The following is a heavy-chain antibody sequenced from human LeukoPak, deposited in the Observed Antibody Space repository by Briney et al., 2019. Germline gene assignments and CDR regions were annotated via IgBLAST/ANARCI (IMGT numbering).Heavy chain of an antibody. CDR3: ARARSPSSGYLLRDHNWFDP. V-gene: IGHV1-69*13. Sequence: ASMKVSCKASGGTFSSYAISWVRQAPGQGLEWMGGIIPIFGTANYAQKFQGRVTITADESTTTAYMELSSLRSEDTAVYYCARARSPSSGYLLRDHNWFDPWGQGTLVTVSS. CDR2: IIPIFGTA. CDR1: GGTFSSYA. J-gene: IGHJ5*02. D-gene: IGHD3-22*01.